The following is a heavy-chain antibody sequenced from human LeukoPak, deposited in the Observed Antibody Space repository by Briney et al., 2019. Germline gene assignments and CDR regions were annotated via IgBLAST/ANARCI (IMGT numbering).Heavy chain of an antibody. J-gene: IGHJ4*02. CDR1: GFMSTLYS. CDR3: ARTGLGIYSFDY. Sequence: PGGSLRLSCTTSGFMSTLYSMSWVRQSPGKGLELISYISNSGDRIYYADSVKGRFTISRDNVKNSLYLQMNSLRAEDSAVYYCARTGLGIYSFDYWGQGTLVTVSS. D-gene: IGHD3/OR15-3a*01. CDR2: ISNSGDRI. V-gene: IGHV3-48*01.